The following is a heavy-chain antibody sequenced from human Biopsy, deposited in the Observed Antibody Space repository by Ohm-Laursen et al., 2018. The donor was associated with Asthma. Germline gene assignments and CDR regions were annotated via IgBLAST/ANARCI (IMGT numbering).Heavy chain of an antibody. CDR2: ISHDGRGS. CDR3: AKDRFDNLLTSKYYYYGIDV. J-gene: IGHJ6*02. D-gene: IGHD3-16*01. Sequence: SLRLSCAASGFAFDSYAMYWVRQSPGKGPEWVALISHDGRGSGYVDSVRGRFTISRDNVRNRLHLQMSSLRPDDSAAYHCAKDRFDNLLTSKYYYYGIDVWGQGTTVTVSS. V-gene: IGHV3-30*04. CDR1: GFAFDSYA.